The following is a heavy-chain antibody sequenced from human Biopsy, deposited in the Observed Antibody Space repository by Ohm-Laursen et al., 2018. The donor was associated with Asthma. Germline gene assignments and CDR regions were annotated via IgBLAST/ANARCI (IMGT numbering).Heavy chain of an antibody. CDR1: GGSINNFY. CDR3: ARGVDRVTGLLDHFDS. V-gene: IGHV4-59*07. CDR2: VYYSGST. D-gene: IGHD2-21*02. Sequence: SDTLSLTCTVSGGSINNFYWSWIRQPPGKGLEPIGHVYYSGSTNYNPSLKRRVTISIDASKNQFSLKLTSVTAADTAVYYCARGVDRVTGLLDHFDSWGQGTLVTVSS. J-gene: IGHJ4*02.